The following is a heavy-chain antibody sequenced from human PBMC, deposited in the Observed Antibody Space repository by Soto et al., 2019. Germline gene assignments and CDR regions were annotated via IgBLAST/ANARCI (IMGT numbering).Heavy chain of an antibody. CDR1: GYTFTTYY. Sequence: SVKVSCKASGYTFTTYYIHLVLQAPGQGLEWMGWINPNSGGSDYAQKFQGRVTMTRDTSINTAYMELSGLKSDDTAVYYCARGLRRQLLNWFDPWGQGTLVTVSS. D-gene: IGHD2-2*01. J-gene: IGHJ5*02. V-gene: IGHV1-2*02. CDR2: INPNSGGS. CDR3: ARGLRRQLLNWFDP.